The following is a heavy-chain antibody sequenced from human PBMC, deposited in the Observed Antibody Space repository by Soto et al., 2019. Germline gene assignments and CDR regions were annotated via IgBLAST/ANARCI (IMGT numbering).Heavy chain of an antibody. D-gene: IGHD3-10*01. V-gene: IGHV1-2*04. CDR1: GYTFTGYY. CDR2: INPNSGGT. Sequence: QVQLVQSGAEVKKPGASVKVSCKASGYTFTGYYMHWVRQAPGQGLEWMGWINPNSGGTNYAQKFQAWVTMTRDTSISTAYMELSRLRSDDTAVYYCARFYYGSGSDYNQLWNRGREEYNWFDPWGQGTLVTVSS. CDR3: ARFYYGSGSDYNQLWNRGREEYNWFDP. J-gene: IGHJ5*02.